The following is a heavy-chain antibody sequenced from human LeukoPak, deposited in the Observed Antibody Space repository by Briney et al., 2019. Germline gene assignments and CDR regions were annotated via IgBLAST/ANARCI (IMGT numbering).Heavy chain of an antibody. D-gene: IGHD3-10*01. CDR1: GFTVSSNY. J-gene: IGHJ4*02. CDR2: ISGSGGST. V-gene: IGHV3-23*01. Sequence: GGSLRLSCAASGFTVSSNYMSWVRQAPGKGLEWVSAISGSGGSTYYADSVKGRFTISRDNSKNTLYLQMNSLRAEDTAVYYCAKVLLRTYGVDYWGQGTLVTVSS. CDR3: AKVLLRTYGVDY.